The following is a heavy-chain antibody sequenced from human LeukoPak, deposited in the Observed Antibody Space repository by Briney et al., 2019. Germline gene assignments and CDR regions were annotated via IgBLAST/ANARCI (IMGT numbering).Heavy chain of an antibody. Sequence: PSETLSLTCTVSGGSISISSYYWGWIRQPPGQGLEWIGSIYYSGSTYYNPSLKSRVTISVDTSKNQFSLKLSSVTAADTAVYYCAREPTPGRQRRYCSGGSCPSGAFDIWGQGTMVTVSS. CDR1: GGSISISSYY. J-gene: IGHJ3*02. CDR3: AREPTPGRQRRYCSGGSCPSGAFDI. V-gene: IGHV4-39*07. D-gene: IGHD2-15*01. CDR2: IYYSGST.